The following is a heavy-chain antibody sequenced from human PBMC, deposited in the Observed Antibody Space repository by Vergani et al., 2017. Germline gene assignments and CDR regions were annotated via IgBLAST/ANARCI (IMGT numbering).Heavy chain of an antibody. V-gene: IGHV1-18*04. CDR2: ISAYNGNT. D-gene: IGHD3-3*01. CDR3: ARSDWGAYYDFWSGYAYYFDY. Sequence: QVQLVQSGAEVKKPGASVKVSCKASGYTFTSYGISWVRQAPGQGLEGMGWISAYNGNTNYAQKHQGRVTMTTDTATITADMELRSLRSDDTAVYYCARSDWGAYYDFWSGYAYYFDYWGQGTLVTVSS. J-gene: IGHJ4*02. CDR1: GYTFTSYG.